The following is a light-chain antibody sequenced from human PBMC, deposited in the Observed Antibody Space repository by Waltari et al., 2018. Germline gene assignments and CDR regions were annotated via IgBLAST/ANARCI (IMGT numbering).Light chain of an antibody. CDR1: QGISRY. V-gene: IGKV1-8*01. J-gene: IGKJ1*01. CDR2: AAS. Sequence: AIRMTQSPSSLSASTGDRVTITCRASQGISRYLAWYQQKPGKAPKLLIYAASTLPNGVPSRFSGSGSGTDFTLTISCLQSEDFATYYCQQYYSYPRTFGQGTKVEIK. CDR3: QQYYSYPRT.